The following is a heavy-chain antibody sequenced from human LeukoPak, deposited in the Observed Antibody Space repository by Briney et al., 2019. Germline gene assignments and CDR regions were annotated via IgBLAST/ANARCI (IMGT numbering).Heavy chain of an antibody. J-gene: IGHJ4*02. CDR2: ISAYNGNT. CDR1: GYTFTSYG. D-gene: IGHD3-10*01. CDR3: ARDPGAMVRGVTPFDY. Sequence: ASVKVSCKASGYTFTSYGISWVRQAPGQGLEWMGWISAYNGNTNYAQKLQGRVTMTTDTSTSTAYMELGSLRSDDTAVYYCARDPGAMVRGVTPFDYWGQGTLVTVSS. V-gene: IGHV1-18*01.